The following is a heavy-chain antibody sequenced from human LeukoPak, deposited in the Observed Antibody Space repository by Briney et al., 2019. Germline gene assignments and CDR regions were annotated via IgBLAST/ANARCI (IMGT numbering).Heavy chain of an antibody. CDR3: ARDSYYYDSSGYYYYFDY. V-gene: IGHV1-2*02. Sequence: GASVKVSCKASGYTFTGYYMHWVRQAPGQGLEWMGWINPNSSGTNYAQKFQGRVTMTRDTSISTAYMELSRLRSDDTAVYYCARDSYYYDSSGYYYYFDYWGQGTLVTVSS. CDR1: GYTFTGYY. D-gene: IGHD3-22*01. J-gene: IGHJ4*02. CDR2: INPNSSGT.